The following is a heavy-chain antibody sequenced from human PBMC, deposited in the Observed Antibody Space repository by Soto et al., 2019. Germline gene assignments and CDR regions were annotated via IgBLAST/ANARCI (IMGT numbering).Heavy chain of an antibody. CDR1: GFTFSSYS. Sequence: EVQLVESGGGLVKPGGSLRLSCAASGFTFSSYSMNWVRQAPGKGLEWVSSISSSSSSIYYAESVKGRFTISRDNAKNSLYLQMNSLRAEDTAVYYCARDPSDLWEPDQYFQRWGQGTLVTVSS. J-gene: IGHJ1*01. CDR3: ARDPSDLWEPDQYFQR. CDR2: ISSSSSSI. V-gene: IGHV3-21*01. D-gene: IGHD1-26*01.